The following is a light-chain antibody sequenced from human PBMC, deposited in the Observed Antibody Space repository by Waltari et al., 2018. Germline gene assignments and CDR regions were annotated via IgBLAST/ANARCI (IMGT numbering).Light chain of an antibody. V-gene: IGKV1-33*01. CDR2: DAS. Sequence: DIQMTQSPSSLSASVGDRVTITCQASQAISNYLNWYQQKPGKAPKLLIYDASNLETEVPSRFSGSGSGTDFTFTISSLQPEDIATYYCQQYDNRPYTFGQGTKLEIK. CDR1: QAISNY. CDR3: QQYDNRPYT. J-gene: IGKJ2*01.